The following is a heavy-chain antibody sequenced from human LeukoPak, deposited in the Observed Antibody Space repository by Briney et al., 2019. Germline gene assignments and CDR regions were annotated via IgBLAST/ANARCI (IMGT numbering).Heavy chain of an antibody. V-gene: IGHV3-15*01. J-gene: IGHJ4*02. CDR2: IRNDRIT. Sequence: GESLRLSCVLSGLTFSDAWMSWVRQAPGKGRNWVGRIRNDRITDYAAPVQGRFSISRDNSKNTFYLQMNSLRTEDTGMYFCTWMATIFTVDYWGQGTLVTVSS. D-gene: IGHD5-12*01. CDR3: TWMATIFTVDY. CDR1: GLTFSDAW.